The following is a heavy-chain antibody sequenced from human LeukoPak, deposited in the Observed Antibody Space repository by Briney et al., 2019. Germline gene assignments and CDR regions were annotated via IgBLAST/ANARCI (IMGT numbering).Heavy chain of an antibody. CDR1: GFTFDDYG. Sequence: GGSLRLSCAASGFTFDDYGMSWVRQAPRKGLEWVSGINWNGGSTGYADSVKGRFTISRDNAKNSLYLQMNSLRAEDTALYYCARYFEWELQGNFDYWGQGTLVTVSS. J-gene: IGHJ4*02. V-gene: IGHV3-20*04. CDR2: INWNGGST. D-gene: IGHD1-26*01. CDR3: ARYFEWELQGNFDY.